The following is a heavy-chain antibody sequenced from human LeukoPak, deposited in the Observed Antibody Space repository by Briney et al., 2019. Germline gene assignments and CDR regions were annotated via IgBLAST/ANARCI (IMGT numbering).Heavy chain of an antibody. CDR2: ISYSGST. D-gene: IGHD3-10*01. CDR3: ARAPERWYSYGSYTYHYMDV. CDR1: GGSISGSY. J-gene: IGHJ6*03. V-gene: IGHV4-59*01. Sequence: SETLSLTCTVSGGSISGSYWSWIRQPPGKGLEWIGSISYSGSTNYNPSLESRVTISVDTSKNQISLKLSSVTAADTAIYYCARAPERWYSYGSYTYHYMDVWGRGTTVTVSS.